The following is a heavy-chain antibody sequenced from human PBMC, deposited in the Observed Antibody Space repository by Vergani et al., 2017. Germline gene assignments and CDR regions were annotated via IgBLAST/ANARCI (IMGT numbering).Heavy chain of an antibody. CDR3: AEELGIAAAGSYDY. D-gene: IGHD6-13*01. J-gene: IGHJ4*02. Sequence: EVQLLESGGGLVQPGGSLRLSCAASGFTFSSFAIRWVRQAPGKGLVWVSASCGSGGSTYYADTVTGRFTIYRDNSKNTLYLQMNRLRAEDTAVYYCAEELGIAAAGSYDYWGQGTLVTVSS. CDR1: GFTFSSFA. V-gene: IGHV3-23*01. CDR2: SCGSGGST.